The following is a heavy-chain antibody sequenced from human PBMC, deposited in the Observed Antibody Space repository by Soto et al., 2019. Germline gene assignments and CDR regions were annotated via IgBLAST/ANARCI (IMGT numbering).Heavy chain of an antibody. CDR3: ARDAGYCSSTSCYRWFDP. CDR1: GGSISSGYYY. Sequence: PSETLSLTCTVSGGSISSGYYYWSWIRQPPGKGLEWIGYIYYSGSTYYNPSLKSRVTISVDTSKNQFSLKLSSVTAADTAVYYCARDAGYCSSTSCYRWFDPWGQGTLVNVSS. J-gene: IGHJ5*02. CDR2: IYYSGST. D-gene: IGHD2-2*01. V-gene: IGHV4-30-4*01.